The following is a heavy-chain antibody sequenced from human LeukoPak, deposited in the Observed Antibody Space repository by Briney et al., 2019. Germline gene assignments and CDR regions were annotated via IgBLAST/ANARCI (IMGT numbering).Heavy chain of an antibody. CDR1: GFTFSSYA. Sequence: PGGSLRLSCAASGFTFSSYAMSWVRQAPGKGLEWVSAISGSGGSTYYADSVKGRFTISRDNSKNTLYLQMNSLRAEDTAVYYCAKDRRGTAMVMLLWDYWGQGTLVTVSS. V-gene: IGHV3-23*01. CDR3: AKDRRGTAMVMLLWDY. D-gene: IGHD5-18*01. CDR2: ISGSGGST. J-gene: IGHJ4*02.